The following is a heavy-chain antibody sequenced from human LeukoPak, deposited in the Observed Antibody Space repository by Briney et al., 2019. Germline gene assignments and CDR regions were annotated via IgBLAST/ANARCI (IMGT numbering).Heavy chain of an antibody. Sequence: SETLSLTCTVSGYSISSGYYWGWLRQPPGRGLEWIGTIYHSGSTYYNPSLKSRVTISVDTSKNQFSLKLSSATAADTAVYYCARGARYFDYWGQGTLVTVSS. CDR1: GYSISSGYY. CDR2: IYHSGST. J-gene: IGHJ4*02. V-gene: IGHV4-38-2*02. CDR3: ARGARYFDY.